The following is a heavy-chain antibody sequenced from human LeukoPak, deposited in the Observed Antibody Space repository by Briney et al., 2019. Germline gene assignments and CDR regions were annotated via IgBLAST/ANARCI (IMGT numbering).Heavy chain of an antibody. CDR1: GFTFRVCG. CDR2: ISYDGSKT. D-gene: IGHD6-13*01. CDR3: TKERRSSWLFDY. J-gene: IGHJ4*02. Sequence: GGCLRLSRAASGFTFRVCGLHWVRQGPAKGRECVANISYDGSKTQFTDSVKGRLTISRDNSKNTLYLHMNSLTTEGTAVYYSTKERRSSWLFDYWGQGTLVTVSS. V-gene: IGHV3-30*18.